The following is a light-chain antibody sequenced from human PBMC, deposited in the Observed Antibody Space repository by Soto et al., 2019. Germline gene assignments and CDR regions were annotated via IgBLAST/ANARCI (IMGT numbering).Light chain of an antibody. CDR1: QSVSTR. CDR3: QQYSVYLT. CDR2: DAS. V-gene: IGKV1-5*02. Sequence: DIQMTQSPSSLSASVGDRVTIICRASQSVSTRLAWYQQKPGKAPKVLIYDASSWAGGVPSRFTGSGSGTEFTLTINSLQPDDFATYYCQQYSVYLTFGQGTKVEIK. J-gene: IGKJ1*01.